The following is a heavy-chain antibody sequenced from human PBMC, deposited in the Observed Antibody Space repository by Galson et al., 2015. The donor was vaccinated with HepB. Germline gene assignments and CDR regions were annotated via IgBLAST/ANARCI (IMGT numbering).Heavy chain of an antibody. D-gene: IGHD4-11*01. J-gene: IGHJ4*02. CDR2: FYSGGNT. CDR3: ARDPGDYRRDY. CDR1: GFTVSSNY. Sequence: SLRLSCAASGFTVSSNYTTWVRQAPGKGLECVSVFYSGGNTYYADSVKGRFTISRDNAKNTLYLQMDSLRAEDTAVYYCARDPGDYRRDYWGQGTLVTVSS. V-gene: IGHV3-66*01.